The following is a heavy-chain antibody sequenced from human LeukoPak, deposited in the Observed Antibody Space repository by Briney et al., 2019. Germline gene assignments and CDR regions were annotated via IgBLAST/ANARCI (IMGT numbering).Heavy chain of an antibody. CDR2: VSNSGST. V-gene: IGHV4-59*01. D-gene: IGHD6-25*01. CDR1: GGSISSYS. CDR3: ARRVTAENWYFDL. Sequence: PSETLSLTCTVSGGSISSYSWSWVRQPPGKGLEWIGYVSNSGSTNDNPSLKSRVTISIDTFKNQFALQLSSVTAADTAVYHCARRVTAENWYFDLWGRGTLVTVSS. J-gene: IGHJ2*01.